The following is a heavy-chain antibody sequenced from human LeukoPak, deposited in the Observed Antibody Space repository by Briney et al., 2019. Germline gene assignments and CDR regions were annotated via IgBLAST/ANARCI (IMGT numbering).Heavy chain of an antibody. J-gene: IGHJ5*02. V-gene: IGHV3-23*01. Sequence: GGSLRLSCAASGFTFSSYAMSWVRQAPGEGLEWVSAISGSGGSTYYADSVKGRFTISRDNSENTLYLQMNSLRAEDTAVYYCAKFERSGYCSGGSCYATPYNWFDPWGQGTLVTVSS. CDR2: ISGSGGST. D-gene: IGHD2-15*01. CDR3: AKFERSGYCSGGSCYATPYNWFDP. CDR1: GFTFSSYA.